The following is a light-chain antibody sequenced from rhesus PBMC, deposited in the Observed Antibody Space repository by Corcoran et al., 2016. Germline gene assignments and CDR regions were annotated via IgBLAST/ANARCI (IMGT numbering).Light chain of an antibody. CDR1: QGISSW. J-gene: IGKJ4*01. CDR3: QQYNSAPLT. Sequence: DIQMTQSPSSLSASEGDTVTITCRASQGISSWLAWYQQKPGKAPKLLIYKASNLQSGVPSRFSGSGSGTDFTPTISSLQPEDFATYYCQQYNSAPLTFGGGTKVEIK. CDR2: KAS. V-gene: IGKV1-21*01.